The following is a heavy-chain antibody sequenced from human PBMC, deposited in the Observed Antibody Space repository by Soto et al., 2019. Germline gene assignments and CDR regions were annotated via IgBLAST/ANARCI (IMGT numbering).Heavy chain of an antibody. CDR2: IYHGGTT. D-gene: IGHD6-19*01. V-gene: IGHV4-38-2*02. CDR3: ARVHVIVVAGSTIDY. Sequence: SETLSLTSIVSGYSLSSSSYWAWIRQPPGKGPEWIASIYHGGTTFYNPSLKSRITISVDTSNNQFSLTLTSVTAADTAVYYCARVHVIVVAGSTIDYWGHGTLVTVSS. CDR1: GYSLSSSSY. J-gene: IGHJ4*01.